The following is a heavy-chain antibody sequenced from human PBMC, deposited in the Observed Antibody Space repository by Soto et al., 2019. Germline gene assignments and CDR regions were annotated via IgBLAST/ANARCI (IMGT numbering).Heavy chain of an antibody. J-gene: IGHJ4*02. CDR2: IYSAGNT. Sequence: PGGSLRLSCAASGFTYSSYGMHWVRQAPGKGLEWISIIYSAGNTYYADSVKGRFTISRDNSKNTLYLQMNSLRAEDTAVYYCAKDGLLWFGECYFDYWGQGTLVTVSS. V-gene: IGHV3-NL1*01. CDR1: GFTYSSYG. CDR3: AKDGLLWFGECYFDY. D-gene: IGHD3-10*01.